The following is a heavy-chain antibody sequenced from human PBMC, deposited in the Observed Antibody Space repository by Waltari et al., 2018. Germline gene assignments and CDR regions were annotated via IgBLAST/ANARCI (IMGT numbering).Heavy chain of an antibody. D-gene: IGHD1-26*01. CDR1: GGPISSSSYY. CDR2: IYYSGST. CDR3: ATEGGSYFDY. V-gene: IGHV4-39*02. J-gene: IGHJ4*02. Sequence: QLQLQESGPGLVKPSETLSLTCTVSGGPISSSSYYWGWIRQPPGTGLEWIGSIYYSGSTYYNPSLKSRVTISVDTSKNQFSLKLSSVTTADTAVYYCATEGGSYFDYWGQGTLVTVSS.